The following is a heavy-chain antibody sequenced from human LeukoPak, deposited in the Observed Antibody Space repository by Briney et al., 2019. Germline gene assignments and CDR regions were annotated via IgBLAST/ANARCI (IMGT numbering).Heavy chain of an antibody. CDR2: IYYRGRT. V-gene: IGHV4-59*01. CDR3: ARGPLYCSGGSCYSTHDAFDI. Sequence: TSDLTFFTCIVSGGSISSYYWSWIRQPIGKGLAWFGYIYYRGRTNYNPSLKSRVTISVDTSKNQFSLKLSSVTAADTAVYYCARGPLYCSGGSCYSTHDAFDIWGQGTMVTVSS. CDR1: GGSISSYY. D-gene: IGHD2-15*01. J-gene: IGHJ3*02.